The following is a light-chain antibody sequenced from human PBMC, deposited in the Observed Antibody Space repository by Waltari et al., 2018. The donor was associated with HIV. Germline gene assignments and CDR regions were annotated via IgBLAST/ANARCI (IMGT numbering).Light chain of an antibody. CDR1: SSNVGAYNY. CDR2: DVT. V-gene: IGLV2-8*01. J-gene: IGLJ2*01. CDR3: ASHAGSKDV. Sequence: QSALTQPPSPSGSPGPSVTIPFTRTSSNVGAYNYVSWFQQHPGKAPNLMIYDVTKRPSGVPDRFSGSKSGNTASLTVSGLQAEDEADYYCASHAGSKDVFGGGTRLTVL.